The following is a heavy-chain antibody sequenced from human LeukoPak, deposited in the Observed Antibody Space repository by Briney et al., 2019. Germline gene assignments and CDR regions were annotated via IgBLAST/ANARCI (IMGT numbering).Heavy chain of an antibody. CDR1: GFTFSSYE. D-gene: IGHD3-10*01. J-gene: IGHJ3*02. V-gene: IGHV3-48*03. CDR2: ISSSGSTI. Sequence: GGSLRLSCAASGFTFSSYEMNWVRQAPGKGLEWVSYISSSGSTIYYADSVKGRFTISRDNAKNSLYLQMNSLRAEDTAVYYCAREGVLWFGESRAFDIWGEGTMVTVSS. CDR3: AREGVLWFGESRAFDI.